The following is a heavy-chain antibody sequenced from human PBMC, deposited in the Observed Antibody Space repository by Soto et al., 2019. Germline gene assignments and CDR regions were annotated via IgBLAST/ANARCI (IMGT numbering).Heavy chain of an antibody. CDR3: ARGVNGYNPGY. CDR1: GFTFSSYE. CDR2: ISSSGSTI. Sequence: EVQLVESGGGLVQPGGSLRLSCAASGFTFSSYEMNWVRQAPGKGLEWVSYISSSGSTIYYADSVKGRFTISRDNARNSLYLQMNSLRAEDTAVYYCARGVNGYNPGYWGQGTLVTVSS. D-gene: IGHD5-12*01. J-gene: IGHJ4*02. V-gene: IGHV3-48*03.